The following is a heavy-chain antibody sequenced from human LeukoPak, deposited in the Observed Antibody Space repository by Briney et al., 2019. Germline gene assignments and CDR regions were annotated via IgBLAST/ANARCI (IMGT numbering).Heavy chain of an antibody. J-gene: IGHJ4*02. CDR1: GFTFDDYV. Sequence: GGSLRLSCAASGFTFDDYVMHWVRQAPGKGLEWVAVIWYDGSNEYYADSVKGRFTISRDNSKNTLYLQMNSLRVEDTAVYYCARPRELYYFDYWGQGTLVTVSS. D-gene: IGHD3-10*01. CDR3: ARPRELYYFDY. V-gene: IGHV3-33*08. CDR2: IWYDGSNE.